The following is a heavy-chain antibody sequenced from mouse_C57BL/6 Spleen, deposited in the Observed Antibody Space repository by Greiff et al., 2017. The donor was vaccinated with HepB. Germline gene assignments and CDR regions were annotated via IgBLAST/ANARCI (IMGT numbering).Heavy chain of an antibody. J-gene: IGHJ4*01. CDR1: GYSITSGYY. V-gene: IGHV3-6*01. CDR3: ARDQGFSY. Sequence: EVQLQESGPGLVKPSQSLSLTCSVTGYSITSGYYWNWIRQFPGNKLEWMGYISYDGSNNYNPSLKNRISITRDTSKNQFFLKLNSVTTEDTATYYCARDQGFSYWGQGTSVTVSS. CDR2: ISYDGSN.